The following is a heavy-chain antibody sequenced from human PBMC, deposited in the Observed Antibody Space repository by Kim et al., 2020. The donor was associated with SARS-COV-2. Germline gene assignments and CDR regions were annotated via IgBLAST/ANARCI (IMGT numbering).Heavy chain of an antibody. V-gene: IGHV3-30*18. J-gene: IGHJ4*02. CDR1: GFTFSGYG. D-gene: IGHD2-15*01. CDR2: ISYDGSNK. CDR3: AKELVRYCSGGSCYQTNYFDY. Sequence: GGSLRLSCAASGFTFSGYGMHWVRQAPGKGLEWVAVISYDGSNKYYADSVKGRFTISRDNSKNTLYLQMNSLRAEDTAVYYCAKELVRYCSGGSCYQTNYFDYWGQGTLVTVSS.